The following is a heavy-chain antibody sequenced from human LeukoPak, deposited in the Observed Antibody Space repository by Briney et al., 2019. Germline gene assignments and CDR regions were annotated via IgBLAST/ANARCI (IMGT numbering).Heavy chain of an antibody. J-gene: IGHJ4*02. CDR2: MSSDGSSH. CDR1: GFTFSSYA. CDR3: ATPSSYVWGSYRQLFDY. V-gene: IGHV3-30-3*01. D-gene: IGHD3-16*02. Sequence: GGSLRLSCASSGFTFSSYALHWVRQAPGKGLEWLAVMSSDGSSHYYADSVRGRFTISRDNSKNTLYLQMNSLRAEDTAVYYCATPSSYVWGSYRQLFDYWGQGTLVTVSS.